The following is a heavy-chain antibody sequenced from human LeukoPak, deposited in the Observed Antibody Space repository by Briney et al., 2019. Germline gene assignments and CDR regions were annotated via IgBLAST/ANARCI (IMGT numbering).Heavy chain of an antibody. CDR1: GGSISGTNW. Sequence: SETLSLTCGVSGGSISGTNWWSWVRQPPGQGLEWIGEISLRGLTNYNPSLRSRLTMSLDESKNQVSLNLTSVTAADTAVYYCARDQGDIVATSLSDYWGQGTLVTVSS. CDR2: ISLRGLT. CDR3: ARDQGDIVATSLSDY. J-gene: IGHJ4*02. V-gene: IGHV4-4*02. D-gene: IGHD5-12*01.